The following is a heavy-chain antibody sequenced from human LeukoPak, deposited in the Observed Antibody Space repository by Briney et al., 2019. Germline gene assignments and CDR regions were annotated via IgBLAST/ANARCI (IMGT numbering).Heavy chain of an antibody. Sequence: GASVRVSCKASGGTFSSYAISWVRQAPGQGLEWMGGIIPIFGTANYAQKFQGRVTITADKSTSTAYMELSSLRSEDTAVYYCARESGVGGTWRFDPWGQGTLVTVSS. CDR1: GGTFSSYA. CDR2: IIPIFGTA. D-gene: IGHD1-26*01. V-gene: IGHV1-69*06. CDR3: ARESGVGGTWRFDP. J-gene: IGHJ5*02.